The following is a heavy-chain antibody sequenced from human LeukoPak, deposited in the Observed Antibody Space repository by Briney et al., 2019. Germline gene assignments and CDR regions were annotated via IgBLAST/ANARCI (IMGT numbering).Heavy chain of an antibody. CDR2: ISGNGAYT. D-gene: IGHD3-16*01. V-gene: IGHV3-23*01. CDR3: AKDWWGISDSFDY. J-gene: IGHJ4*02. Sequence: GGPLRLSCAASGFTFSSYAMSWVRQAPGKGLEWVSTISGNGAYTVHADSVKGRFTISRDNSKNTLYLQMNRLRGEDTAVYYCAKDWWGISDSFDYWGQGTLVTVSS. CDR1: GFTFSSYA.